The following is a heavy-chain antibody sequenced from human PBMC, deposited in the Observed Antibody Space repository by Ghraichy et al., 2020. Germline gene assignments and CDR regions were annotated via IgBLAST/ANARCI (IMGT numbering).Heavy chain of an antibody. CDR1: GFSLRPPGVG. J-gene: IGHJ4*02. CDR3: APQCVNSYVGSFDY. V-gene: IGHV2-5*02. Sequence: SGPTLVKPTQTLTLTCSFSGFSLRPPGVGVGWIRQSPGKALEWLALIFSDDDKRYRSTLETRLTITEGTSEDQVVLRMTNMDPVDTATPYCAPQCVNSYVGSFDYWGQGILVTVSS. CDR2: IFSDDDK. D-gene: IGHD3-10*02.